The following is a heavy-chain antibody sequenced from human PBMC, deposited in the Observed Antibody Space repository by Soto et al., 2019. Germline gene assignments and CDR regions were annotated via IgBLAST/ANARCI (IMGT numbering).Heavy chain of an antibody. CDR2: IIPIFGTA. D-gene: IGHD5-18*01. Sequence: QVQLVQSGAEVKKPGSSVKVSCKASGGTFSSYAISWVRQAPGQGLEWMGGIIPIFGTANYAQKFQGRVTIPGDKSGATAKRERGSLKLEARAVNYFGSPPRGNTYGYVGGENFYGMDAWGKGTT. V-gene: IGHV1-69*06. J-gene: IGHJ6*04. CDR3: GSPPRGNTYGYVGGENFYGMDA. CDR1: GGTFSSYA.